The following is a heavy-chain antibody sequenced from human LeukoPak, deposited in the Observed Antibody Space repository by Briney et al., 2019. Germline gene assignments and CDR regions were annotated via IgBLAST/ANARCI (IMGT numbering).Heavy chain of an antibody. CDR1: GFTFSSYA. V-gene: IGHV3-64*01. J-gene: IGHJ3*02. D-gene: IGHD2-21*02. CDR2: ISSNGGST. Sequence: PGGSLRLSCAASGFTFSSYAMHWVRQAPGKGLEYVSAISSNGGSTYYANSVKGRFTISRDNSKNTLYLQMNSLRAEDTAVYYCAKDLEAYRGGDCYSQWGDAFDIWGQGTMVTVSS. CDR3: AKDLEAYRGGDCYSQWGDAFDI.